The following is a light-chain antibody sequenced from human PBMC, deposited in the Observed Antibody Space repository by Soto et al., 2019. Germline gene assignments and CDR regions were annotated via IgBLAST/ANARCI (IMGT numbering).Light chain of an antibody. CDR2: DAS. Sequence: VLAQSPATLSLPPGHRATLSCRANERISSSVAWYQRRPGQPHRILIYDASFRATGIPERFSGSGSGTDFTLSISSLEPEDFAVYDCQLSQQRSSGPPIAFGQGTRLEIK. V-gene: IGKV3-11*01. CDR3: QLSQQRSSGPPIA. J-gene: IGKJ5*01. CDR1: ERISSS.